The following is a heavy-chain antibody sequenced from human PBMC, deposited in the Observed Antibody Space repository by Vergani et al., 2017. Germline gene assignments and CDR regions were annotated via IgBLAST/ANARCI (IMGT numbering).Heavy chain of an antibody. Sequence: EVQLVESGGGLVQPGGSLRLSCAASGFTFSSYSMNWVRQAPGKGLEWVGFIRSKAYGGTTEYAASVKGRFTISRDDSKSIAYLQMNSLKTEDTAVYYCTRTGTWIQLSDYWGQGTLVTVSS. D-gene: IGHD5-18*01. J-gene: IGHJ4*02. V-gene: IGHV3-49*04. CDR2: IRSKAYGGTT. CDR3: TRTGTWIQLSDY. CDR1: GFTFSSYS.